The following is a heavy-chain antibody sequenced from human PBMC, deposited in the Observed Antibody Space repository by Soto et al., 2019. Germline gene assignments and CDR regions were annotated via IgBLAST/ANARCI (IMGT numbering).Heavy chain of an antibody. D-gene: IGHD2-2*01. J-gene: IGHJ4*02. Sequence: GESLKISCKGSGFTFTAYWIGWVRQMPGKGLEWMGIMFPGDSTTRYSPSFQGQVTMSADRSISTAYLQWNSLKASDTAMYYCARAVIGYCSSTSCPADYWGQGALVTVSS. CDR3: ARAVIGYCSSTSCPADY. CDR2: MFPGDSTT. V-gene: IGHV5-51*01. CDR1: GFTFTAYW.